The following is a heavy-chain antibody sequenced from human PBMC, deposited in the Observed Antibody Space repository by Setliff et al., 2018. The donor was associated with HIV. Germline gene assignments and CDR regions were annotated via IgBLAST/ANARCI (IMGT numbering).Heavy chain of an antibody. D-gene: IGHD2-15*01. CDR1: GYSINSGYY. J-gene: IGHJ4*02. V-gene: IGHV4-38-2*01. CDR3: ARHSFPFGGKGVDY. Sequence: PSETLSLTCAVSGYSINSGYYWGWIRQPPGKGLEWIGAIYHSGSTYYNPSLKSQVTISVDMSKNQFSLRLSSVTAAGTAVYYCARHSFPFGGKGVDYWGQGTLVTVSS. CDR2: IYHSGST.